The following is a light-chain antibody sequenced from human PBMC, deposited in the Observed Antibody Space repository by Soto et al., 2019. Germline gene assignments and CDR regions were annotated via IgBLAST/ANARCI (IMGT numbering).Light chain of an antibody. CDR1: QSVSRY. CDR3: QQANSFPLT. J-gene: IGKJ4*01. Sequence: EVGRTQYQSTLSVSPGQRVALACMASQSVSRYLAWYQQKPGQGPRLLVYRASTRTLGIPARFSGSESGTEFTLTISSLQPEDFATYYCQQANSFPLTFCGRTKVAIK. CDR2: RAS. V-gene: IGKV3-15*01.